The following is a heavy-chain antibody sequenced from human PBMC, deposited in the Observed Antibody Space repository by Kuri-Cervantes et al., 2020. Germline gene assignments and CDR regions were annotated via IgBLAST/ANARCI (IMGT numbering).Heavy chain of an antibody. CDR3: ARARGRRRGYSYGSDY. Sequence: ESLKISCAVSGCSISSGYYWGWIRQPPGKGLEWIGSIYHSGSTNYNPSLKSRVTISVDTSKNQFSLKLSSVTAADTAVYYCARARGRRRGYSYGSDYWGQGTLVTVSS. D-gene: IGHD5-18*01. CDR1: GCSISSGYY. CDR2: IYHSGST. V-gene: IGHV4-38-2*01. J-gene: IGHJ4*02.